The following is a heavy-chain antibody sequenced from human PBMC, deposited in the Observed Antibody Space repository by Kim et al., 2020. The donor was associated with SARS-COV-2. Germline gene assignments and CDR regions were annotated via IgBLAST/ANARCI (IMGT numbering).Heavy chain of an antibody. D-gene: IGHD2-2*02. CDR1: GFTFNKHG. Sequence: GGSLRLSCAASGFTFNKHGMHWVRQAPGKGLEWVAVIWFDGTNKYYTDSVKGRFTISRDNSKNTLYLQMDRLRAEDTAVYYCARVIHPIDYCSTPSCYTGGFDNWGHGTLVTVSS. J-gene: IGHJ4*01. CDR3: ARVIHPIDYCSTPSCYTGGFDN. CDR2: IWFDGTNK. V-gene: IGHV3-33*01.